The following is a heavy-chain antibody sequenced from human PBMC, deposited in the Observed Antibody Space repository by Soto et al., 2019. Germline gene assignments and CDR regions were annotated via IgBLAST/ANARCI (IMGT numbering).Heavy chain of an antibody. CDR1: GFTFSSYA. J-gene: IGHJ4*02. Sequence: GGSLRLSCAASGFTFSSYAMSWVRQAPGKGLEWVSAISGSGGSTYYADSVKGRFTISRDNSKNTLYLQMNSLRAEDTAVYYCAKVIESIAAAGLDSGFDYWGQGTLVTVSS. CDR2: ISGSGGST. CDR3: AKVIESIAAAGLDSGFDY. D-gene: IGHD6-13*01. V-gene: IGHV3-23*01.